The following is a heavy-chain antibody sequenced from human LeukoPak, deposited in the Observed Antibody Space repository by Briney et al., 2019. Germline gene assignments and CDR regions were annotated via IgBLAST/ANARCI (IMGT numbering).Heavy chain of an antibody. D-gene: IGHD1-26*01. CDR1: GFTFSSYS. CDR2: ISSSSSYI. J-gene: IGHJ3*02. Sequence: GGSLRLSCAASGFTFSSYSMNWVRQAPGKGPEWVSSISSSSSYIYYADSVKGRFTISRDNAKNSLYLQMNSLRAEDTAVYYCARVVSGSYQEEDAFDIWGQGTMVTVSS. V-gene: IGHV3-21*01. CDR3: ARVVSGSYQEEDAFDI.